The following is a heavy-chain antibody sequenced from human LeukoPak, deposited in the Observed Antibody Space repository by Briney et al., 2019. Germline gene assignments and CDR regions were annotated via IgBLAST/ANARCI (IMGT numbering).Heavy chain of an antibody. V-gene: IGHV1-69*04. CDR3: ARLYGLYGMDV. J-gene: IGHJ6*02. CDR1: GGTCSSYA. D-gene: IGHD3-10*01. Sequence: VKVSCKASGGTCSSYAISWVRQAPGQGLEWMGRIIPILGIANYVQKFQGRVTITADKSTSTAYMELSSLRSEDTAVYYCARLYGLYGMDVWGQGTTVTVSS. CDR2: IIPILGIA.